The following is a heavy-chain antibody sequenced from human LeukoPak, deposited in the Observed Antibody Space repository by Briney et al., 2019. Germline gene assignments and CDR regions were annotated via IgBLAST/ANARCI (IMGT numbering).Heavy chain of an antibody. D-gene: IGHD3-16*01. J-gene: IGHJ4*02. CDR1: SGSISIDNYY. CDR3: AREHILGPVDN. Sequence: SETLSLTCTVSSGSISIDNYYWAWLRQPPGKGLEWIGTMYHSGSTYYNPSFRSRVTLSVDTSRNHFSLKLSSATAADTAVYFCAREHILGPVDNWGQGTLVIVSS. V-gene: IGHV4-39*02. CDR2: MYHSGST.